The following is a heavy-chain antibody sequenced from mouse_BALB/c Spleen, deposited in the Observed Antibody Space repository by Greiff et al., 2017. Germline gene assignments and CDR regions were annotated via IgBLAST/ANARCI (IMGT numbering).Heavy chain of an antibody. V-gene: IGHV4-1*02. CDR3: AREGDYYDGYWYFDV. J-gene: IGHJ1*01. Sequence: EVKLEESGGGLVQPGGSLKLSCAASGFDFSRYWMSWVRQAPGKGLEWIGEINPDSSTINYTPSLKDKFIISRDNAKNTLYLQMSKVRSEDTALYYCAREGDYYDGYWYFDVWGAGTTVTVSS. CDR2: INPDSSTI. D-gene: IGHD2-3*01. CDR1: GFDFSRYW.